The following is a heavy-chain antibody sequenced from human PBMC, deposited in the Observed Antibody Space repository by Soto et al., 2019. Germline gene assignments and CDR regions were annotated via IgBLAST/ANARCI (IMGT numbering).Heavy chain of an antibody. CDR1: RYTFTSDA. Sequence: ASVSGSCKASRYTFTSDAIHWVPQAPGPRLEWMGWTKAGNGNTQYSQRFQGRVTITRDPSASIAYMEVSSLRSEDTALYYCAREQSGEIMTMTDAFDIRGQGIMVTVSS. CDR3: AREQSGEIMTMTDAFDI. V-gene: IGHV1-3*01. CDR2: TKAGNGNT. J-gene: IGHJ3*02. D-gene: IGHD3-16*01.